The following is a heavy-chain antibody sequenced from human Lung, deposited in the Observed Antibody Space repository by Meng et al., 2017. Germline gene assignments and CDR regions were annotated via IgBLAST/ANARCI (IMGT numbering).Heavy chain of an antibody. V-gene: IGHV4-34*01. CDR3: ARGPTTMAHDFDY. J-gene: IGHJ4*02. CDR2: INHSGST. D-gene: IGHD4-11*01. CDR1: GGSFSDYY. Sequence: QGQRQKWGAGLLKPSEILSLTCVVSGGSFSDYYWSWIRQPPGKGLEWIGEINHSGSTNYNPSLESRATISVDTSQNNLSLKLSSVTAADSAVYYCARGPTTMAHDFDYWGQGTLVTVSS.